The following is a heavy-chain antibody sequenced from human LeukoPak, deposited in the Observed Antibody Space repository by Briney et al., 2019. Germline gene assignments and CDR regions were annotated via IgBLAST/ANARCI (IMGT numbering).Heavy chain of an antibody. Sequence: GASVRVSCKASEYTFSGHFIHWMRQAPGQGLEWVGWINPNSGGTNYAQKFQGRVTLTRDTSAGTAYMDLSSLRPDDTAVYYCAQSIAVPRIPTFDVWGQGTVVAVSS. D-gene: IGHD6-19*01. V-gene: IGHV1-2*02. CDR2: INPNSGGT. CDR1: EYTFSGHF. J-gene: IGHJ3*01. CDR3: AQSIAVPRIPTFDV.